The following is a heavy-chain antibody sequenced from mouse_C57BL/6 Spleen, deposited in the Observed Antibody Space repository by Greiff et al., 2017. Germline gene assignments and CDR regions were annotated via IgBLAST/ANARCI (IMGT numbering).Heavy chain of an antibody. CDR1: GFSLTSYG. V-gene: IGHV2-2*01. Sequence: QVQLKQSGPGLVQPSQSLSITCKVSGFSLTSYGVHWVRQSPGKGLEWLGVIWSGGSTDYNAAFISRLSISKDNSKSQVFFKMNSMQADDTAIYYCARNRGGYHPYWYFDVWGTGTTVTVSS. J-gene: IGHJ1*03. D-gene: IGHD2-2*01. CDR3: ARNRGGYHPYWYFDV. CDR2: IWSGGST.